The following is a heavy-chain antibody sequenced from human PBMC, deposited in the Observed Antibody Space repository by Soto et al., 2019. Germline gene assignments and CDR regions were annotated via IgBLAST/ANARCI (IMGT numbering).Heavy chain of an antibody. CDR3: ARANFGCCYYCYTSFDD. D-gene: IGHD3-10*01. CDR1: GASMSTSY. V-gene: IGHV4-59*01. J-gene: IGHJ4*02. Sequence: PSETLSLTCTVSGASMSTSYWSWIRQSSQRGLEWIGYIHHTGSTSSHPALRRRVTMSVDTSKNQISLKLTSVTAEDTAVYFCARANFGCCYYCYTSFDDWGPGTPDPVSS. CDR2: IHHTGST.